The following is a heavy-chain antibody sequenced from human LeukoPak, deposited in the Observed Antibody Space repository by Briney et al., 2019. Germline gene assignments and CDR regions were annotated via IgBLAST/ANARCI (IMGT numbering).Heavy chain of an antibody. J-gene: IGHJ4*02. CDR2: IYHSGST. D-gene: IGHD3-3*01. Sequence: PSETLSLTCTVSGYSISSGYYWGWIRQPPGKGLEWIGSIYHSGSTYYNPSLKSRVTIAVDRSKNQFSLKLSSVTAADTAVYYCARESIFGVAREYWGQGTLVTVSS. CDR1: GYSISSGYY. V-gene: IGHV4-38-2*02. CDR3: ARESIFGVAREY.